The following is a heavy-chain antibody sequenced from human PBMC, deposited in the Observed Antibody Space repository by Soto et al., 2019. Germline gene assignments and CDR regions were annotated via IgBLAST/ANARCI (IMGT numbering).Heavy chain of an antibody. CDR3: ARVVVITTSGAFDI. CDR1: GFTFSSYG. CDR2: ISYDGSNK. Sequence: GGSLRLSCAASGFTFSSYGMHWVRQAPGKGLEWVAVISYDGSNKYYVDSVKGRFTISRDNSKNTLYLQINSLRAEDTAVYYCARVVVITTSGAFDIWGQGTMVTVSS. V-gene: IGHV3-30*03. J-gene: IGHJ3*02. D-gene: IGHD3-22*01.